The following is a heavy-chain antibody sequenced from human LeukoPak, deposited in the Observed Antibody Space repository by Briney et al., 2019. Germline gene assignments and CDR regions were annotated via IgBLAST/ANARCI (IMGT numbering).Heavy chain of an antibody. V-gene: IGHV1-2*02. CDR1: GYTFTGYY. D-gene: IGHD3-10*01. CDR2: INPNSGGT. J-gene: IGHJ2*01. CDR3: ARDLYGSGSYYNAFYWYFDL. Sequence: GASVKVSCKASGYTFTGYYMHWVRQAPGQGLEWMGWINPNSGGTNYAQKFQGRVTMTRDTSISTAYMELSSLRSEDTAMYYCARDLYGSGSYYNAFYWYFDLWGRGTLVTVSS.